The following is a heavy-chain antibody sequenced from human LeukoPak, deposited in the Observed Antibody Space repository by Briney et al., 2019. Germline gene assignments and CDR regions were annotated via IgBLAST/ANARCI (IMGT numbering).Heavy chain of an antibody. J-gene: IGHJ4*02. D-gene: IGHD6-19*01. CDR2: ISTSGSIT. CDR1: GFTFSSYA. V-gene: IGHV3-48*04. Sequence: GGSLRLSCAASGFTFSSYAMSWVRQAPGKGLVWVSYISTSGSITSYADSLKGRFTISRDNAKNSLYLQMNGLRADDTAVYYCARLGGSGWSKDYWGQGTLVTVSS. CDR3: ARLGGSGWSKDY.